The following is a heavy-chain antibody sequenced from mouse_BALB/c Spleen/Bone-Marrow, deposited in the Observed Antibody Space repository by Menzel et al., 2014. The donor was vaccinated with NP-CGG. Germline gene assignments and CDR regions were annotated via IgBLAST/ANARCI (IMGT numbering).Heavy chain of an antibody. V-gene: IGHV1-14*01. Sequence: VQLQQSGPELVEPGASVKMSCKASGYTFTSYVMHWVKQKPGQGLEWIGYINPYNDGTKYNEKFKGKATLTSDKSSSTAYMELSSLTSEDSAVYYCARWRYPYAMDYWGQGTSVTVSP. J-gene: IGHJ4*01. CDR2: INPYNDGT. D-gene: IGHD5-1-1*01. CDR3: ARWRYPYAMDY. CDR1: GYTFTSYV.